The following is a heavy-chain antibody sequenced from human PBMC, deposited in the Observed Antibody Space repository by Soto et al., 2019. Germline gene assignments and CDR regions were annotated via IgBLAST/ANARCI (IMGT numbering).Heavy chain of an antibody. D-gene: IGHD3-9*01. Sequence: HPGGSLRLSCAASGFTFSSYGMHWVRQAPGKGLEWVAVISYDGSNKYYADSVKGRFTISRDNSKNTLYLQMNSLRAEDTAVYYCAKDLVTLRYFDWLTDHYYYYGMDVWGQGTTVTLSS. V-gene: IGHV3-30*18. CDR2: ISYDGSNK. J-gene: IGHJ6*02. CDR3: AKDLVTLRYFDWLTDHYYYYGMDV. CDR1: GFTFSSYG.